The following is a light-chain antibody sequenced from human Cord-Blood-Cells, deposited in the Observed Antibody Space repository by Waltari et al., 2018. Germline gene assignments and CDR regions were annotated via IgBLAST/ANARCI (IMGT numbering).Light chain of an antibody. J-gene: IGLJ3*02. Sequence: QSALTQPASVSGSPGQSITISCTGTSSDVGGYNYVSWYQQPPGKPPQLLSYDVSKRPPGVSNRFSGSQSGNTASLTISGLQAEDEADYYCSSYTSSSTWVFGGGTKLTVL. CDR1: SSDVGGYNY. V-gene: IGLV2-14*01. CDR3: SSYTSSSTWV. CDR2: DVS.